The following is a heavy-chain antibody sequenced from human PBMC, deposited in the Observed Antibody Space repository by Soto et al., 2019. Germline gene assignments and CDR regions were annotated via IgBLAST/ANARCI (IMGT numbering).Heavy chain of an antibody. D-gene: IGHD2-8*02. CDR3: ARIDCTGNNCNPYYHYGMDV. CDR2: IWYDGGTK. J-gene: IGHJ6*02. Sequence: PGGSLRLSCAASGSTFYTYGMHWVRQVPGKGLQWVAVIWYDGGTKYYADSVRGRFTVSRDNSKNTLYLQMNSLRDEDTAVYYCARIDCTGNNCNPYYHYGMDVWGQGTTVTVSS. CDR1: GSTFYTYG. V-gene: IGHV3-33*01.